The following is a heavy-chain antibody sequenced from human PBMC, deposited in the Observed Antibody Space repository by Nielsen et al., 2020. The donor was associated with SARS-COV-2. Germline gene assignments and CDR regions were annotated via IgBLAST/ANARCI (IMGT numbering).Heavy chain of an antibody. D-gene: IGHD4-11*01. V-gene: IGHV3-13*04. CDR1: GFTLSNYD. Sequence: GGSLRLSCAASGFTLSNYDMHWVRHTTGKGLEWVSGIDTSGETYYLGSVKGRFTISREKAKNSLYLEMNSLRAEDTAVYYCVRERSYGNYVGANYFDSWGQGTLVTVSS. CDR3: VRERSYGNYVGANYFDS. CDR2: IDTSGET. J-gene: IGHJ5*01.